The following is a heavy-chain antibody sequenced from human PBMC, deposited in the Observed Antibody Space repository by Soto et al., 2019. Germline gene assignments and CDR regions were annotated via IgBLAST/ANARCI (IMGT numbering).Heavy chain of an antibody. V-gene: IGHV3-53*01. D-gene: IGHD3-10*02. CDR1: GFTVSINY. CDR2: IYSDDNT. Sequence: EVQVVQSGGGLIQPGGSLRLSCAASGFTVSINYMSWVRQAPGKGLEWVSVIYSDDNTYYADSVKGRFTISRDNSKNTLYLQMNSLRVEDTAVYYCARGGYVGLRGYFEYWGQGTLVTVSS. CDR3: ARGGYVGLRGYFEY. J-gene: IGHJ4*02.